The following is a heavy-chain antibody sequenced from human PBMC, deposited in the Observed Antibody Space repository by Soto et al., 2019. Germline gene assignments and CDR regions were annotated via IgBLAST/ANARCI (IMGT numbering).Heavy chain of an antibody. CDR3: ATGRAHVEVVATIKRSWFDP. Sequence: SETLASSFAVYGGSFSGYYWRWIRQPPGKVLDLIVESNHSGITNYNPSLKSRVTISVDTSKNQFSLKLSSVTAADTAVYYCATGRAHVEVVATIKRSWFDPWGQGPLVNVSS. D-gene: IGHD5-12*01. CDR2: SNHSGIT. CDR1: GGSFSGYY. V-gene: IGHV4-34*01. J-gene: IGHJ5*02.